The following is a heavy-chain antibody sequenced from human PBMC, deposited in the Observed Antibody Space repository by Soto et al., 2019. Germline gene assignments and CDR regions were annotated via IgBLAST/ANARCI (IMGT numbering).Heavy chain of an antibody. D-gene: IGHD6-6*01. CDR1: GGTFSSYA. V-gene: IGHV1-69*13. Sequence: GASVKVSCKASGGTFSSYAISWVRQAPGQGLEWMGGIIPIFGTANYAQKFQGRVTITADESTSTAYMELSSLRSEDTAVYYCARELGARRNWFDPWGRGTLVTVSS. J-gene: IGHJ5*02. CDR3: ARELGARRNWFDP. CDR2: IIPIFGTA.